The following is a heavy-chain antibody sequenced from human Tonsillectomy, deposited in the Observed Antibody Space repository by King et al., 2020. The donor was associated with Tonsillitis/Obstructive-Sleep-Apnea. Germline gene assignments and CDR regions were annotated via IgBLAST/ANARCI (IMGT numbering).Heavy chain of an antibody. D-gene: IGHD6-13*01. CDR2: IWYDGSNK. Sequence: VQLVESGGGVVQPGRSLRLSCAASGFTFSSYGMHWVHQAPGKGLEWVAVIWYDGSNKYYADSVKGRFTISRNNSKNTLYLQMNSLRAEDTAVYYCASRDPTGEYSSSYDAFDIWGQGTMVTVSS. CDR3: ASRDPTGEYSSSYDAFDI. V-gene: IGHV3-33*01. CDR1: GFTFSSYG. J-gene: IGHJ3*02.